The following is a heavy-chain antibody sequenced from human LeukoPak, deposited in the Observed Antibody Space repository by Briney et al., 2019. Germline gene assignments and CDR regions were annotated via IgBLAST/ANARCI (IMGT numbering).Heavy chain of an antibody. J-gene: IGHJ4*02. CDR3: ARAHPYWGRYYFDY. Sequence: GGSLRLSCAASGFTFSDYYMSWIRQAPGKGLEWVSYISSSSSYTNYADSMKGRFTISRDNAKNSLYLQMNSLRAEDTAVYYCARAHPYWGRYYFDYWGQGTLVTVSS. V-gene: IGHV3-11*06. D-gene: IGHD3-16*01. CDR2: ISSSSSYT. CDR1: GFTFSDYY.